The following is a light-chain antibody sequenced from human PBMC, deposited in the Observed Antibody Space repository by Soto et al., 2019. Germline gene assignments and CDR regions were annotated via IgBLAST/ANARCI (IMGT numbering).Light chain of an antibody. CDR1: QSVSSY. CDR2: DAS. V-gene: IGKV3-11*01. Sequence: EIVLTQSPATPSLSPGERATLSCGASQSVSSYLAWYQQKPGQAPRLLIYDASNRATGMPARFSGSGSGTDFTLTISSLEPEDFAVYYCQQRSNWPPSITFGQGTRLEIK. CDR3: QQRSNWPPSIT. J-gene: IGKJ5*01.